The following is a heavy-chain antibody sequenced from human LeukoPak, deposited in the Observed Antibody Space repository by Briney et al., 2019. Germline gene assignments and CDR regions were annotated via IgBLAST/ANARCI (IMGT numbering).Heavy chain of an antibody. Sequence: GGSLRPSCAASGFTFSSYGMPWVRQAPGKGLEWVAVISYDGSNKYYADSVKGRFTISRDNSKNTLYLQMNSLRAEDTAVYYCAPDAFDIWGQGTMVTVSS. J-gene: IGHJ3*02. V-gene: IGHV3-30*03. CDR2: ISYDGSNK. CDR3: APDAFDI. CDR1: GFTFSSYG.